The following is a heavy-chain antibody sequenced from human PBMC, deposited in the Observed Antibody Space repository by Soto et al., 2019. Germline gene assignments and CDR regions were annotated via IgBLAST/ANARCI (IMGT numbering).Heavy chain of an antibody. CDR2: ISSSGSHT. CDR1: GFTFSDFY. CDR3: ARVGSTSAAGVLDY. J-gene: IGHJ4*02. V-gene: IGHV3-11*06. Sequence: GGSLRLSCAASGFTFSDFYMSWIRQAPGKGLEWVSYISSSGSHTPYADSVKGRFTISRDNAKDSVYLQMNSLRAEDTAVYYCARVGSTSAAGVLDYWGQGTLVTVSP. D-gene: IGHD6-13*01.